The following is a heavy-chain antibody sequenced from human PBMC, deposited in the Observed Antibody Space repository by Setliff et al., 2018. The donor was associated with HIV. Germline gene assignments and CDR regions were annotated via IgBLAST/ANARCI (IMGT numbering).Heavy chain of an antibody. D-gene: IGHD6-13*01. CDR1: GGSISSYY. J-gene: IGHJ3*02. CDR3: ARYWQQLGAYAFDI. V-gene: IGHV4-59*01. Sequence: SETLSLTCIVSGGSISSYYWSWIRQPPGKGLEWVGYIYYSGDTNYNPSLKSRVTISVDTSKNQFSLKVNSMTAADTAVYYCARYWQQLGAYAFDIWGQGTMVTVSS. CDR2: IYYSGDT.